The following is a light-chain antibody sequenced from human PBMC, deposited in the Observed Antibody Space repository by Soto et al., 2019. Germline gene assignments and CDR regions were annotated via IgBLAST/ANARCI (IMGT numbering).Light chain of an antibody. CDR1: QGISSA. J-gene: IGKJ3*01. V-gene: IGKV1-13*02. Sequence: AIQLTQAPSSLSASVGDRVTITCRASQGISSALAWYQQKPGKAPKLLIYDASSLESGVPSRFSGSGSGTDFTLTISSLQPEDFASYYCQQFNRYXGGFTFGPGX. CDR3: QQFNRYXGGFT. CDR2: DAS.